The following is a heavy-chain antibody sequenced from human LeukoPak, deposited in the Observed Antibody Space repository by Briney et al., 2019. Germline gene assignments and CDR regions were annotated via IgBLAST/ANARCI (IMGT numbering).Heavy chain of an antibody. CDR1: GYTFTGYY. CDR3: ARVVGIVVVVAATGENWFDP. V-gene: IGHV1-2*02. CDR2: INPNSGGT. D-gene: IGHD2-15*01. J-gene: IGHJ5*02. Sequence: ASVKVSCKASGYTFTGYYMHWVRQAPGQGLEWMGWINPNSGGTNYAQKFQGRVTMTRDTSISTAYMELSRLRSDDTAVYYCARVVGIVVVVAATGENWFDPWGQGTLVTVSS.